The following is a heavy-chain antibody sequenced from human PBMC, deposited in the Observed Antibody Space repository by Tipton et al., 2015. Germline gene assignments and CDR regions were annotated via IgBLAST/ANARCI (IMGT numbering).Heavy chain of an antibody. CDR3: ARKPVVRGAYYYFDY. V-gene: IGHV4-38-2*01. D-gene: IGHD3-10*01. CDR1: AYSISSDYY. CDR2: ISHGGNT. Sequence: TLSLTCAVSAYSISSDYYWGWIRQPPGKGLEWIGSISHGGNTHYNPSLMSRVTISVDTSKNQFSLTLNSVTAADTAFYYCARKPVVRGAYYYFDYWGQGTLVTVSS. J-gene: IGHJ4*02.